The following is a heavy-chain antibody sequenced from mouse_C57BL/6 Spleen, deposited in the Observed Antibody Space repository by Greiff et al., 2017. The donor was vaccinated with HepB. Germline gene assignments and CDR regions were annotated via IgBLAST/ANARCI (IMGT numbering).Heavy chain of an antibody. V-gene: IGHV1-64*01. CDR2: IHPNSGST. CDR1: GYTFTSYW. CDR3: ARVYYAMDY. Sequence: VQLVESGAELVKPGASVKLSCKASGYTFTSYWMHWVKQRPGQGLEWIGMIHPNSGSTNYNEKFKSKATLTVDKSSSTAYMQLSSLTSEDSAVYYCARVYYAMDYWGQGTSVTVSS. J-gene: IGHJ4*01.